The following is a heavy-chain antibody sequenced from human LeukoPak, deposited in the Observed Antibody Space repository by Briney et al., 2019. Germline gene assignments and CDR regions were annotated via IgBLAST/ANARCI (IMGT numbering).Heavy chain of an antibody. CDR2: INPSGDKT. V-gene: IGHV1-46*01. J-gene: IGHJ5*02. CDR3: ARDNSVGDIAWWFDP. Sequence: ASVKVSCKASGYTFTDHYMHWVRQAPGQGLEWMGIINPSGDKTWYAQKFQGRVTLTRDMSTSTDYMELRSLKSEDTAVYYCARDNSVGDIAWWFDPWGQGTLVTVSS. D-gene: IGHD3-10*01. CDR1: GYTFTDHY.